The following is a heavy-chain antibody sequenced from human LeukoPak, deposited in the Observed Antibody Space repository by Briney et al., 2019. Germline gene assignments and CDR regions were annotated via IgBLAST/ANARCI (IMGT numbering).Heavy chain of an antibody. D-gene: IGHD3-10*01. Sequence: GRSLRLSCAASGFTFSSYGMHWVRQAPGKGLEWVAVIWYDGSNKYYADSAKGRFTISRDNSKNTLYLQMNSLRAEDTAVYYCAKVLTPDYRNNYYYYGMDVWGQGTTVTVSS. CDR1: GFTFSSYG. CDR2: IWYDGSNK. CDR3: AKVLTPDYRNNYYYYGMDV. J-gene: IGHJ6*02. V-gene: IGHV3-33*06.